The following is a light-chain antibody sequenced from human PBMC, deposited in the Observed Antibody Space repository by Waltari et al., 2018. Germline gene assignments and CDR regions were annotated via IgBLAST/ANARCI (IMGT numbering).Light chain of an antibody. J-gene: IGKJ2*01. V-gene: IGKV3-20*01. Sequence: EIVLTQSPGTLSLSPGERATLSCRASQSVSSSYLAWYQQKPGQAPRLLIYGASNRATGIPERFSGSGSGTDFTLTISRLESEDFAVYYCQQYGSSPLYTFGQGTKLEIK. CDR2: GAS. CDR1: QSVSSSY. CDR3: QQYGSSPLYT.